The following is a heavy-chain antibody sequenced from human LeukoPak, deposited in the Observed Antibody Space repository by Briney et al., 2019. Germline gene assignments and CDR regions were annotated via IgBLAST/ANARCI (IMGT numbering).Heavy chain of an antibody. Sequence: PGGSLRLPCAASGFTFDDYAMHWVRQAPGKGLEWVSGISWDSGSISYADSVKGRFTISRDNAKNSLYLQMNSLRAEDTALYYCAKIAGGYWFDYWGQGTLVTVSS. D-gene: IGHD2-8*02. J-gene: IGHJ5*01. CDR1: GFTFDDYA. CDR3: AKIAGGYWFDY. CDR2: ISWDSGSI. V-gene: IGHV3-9*01.